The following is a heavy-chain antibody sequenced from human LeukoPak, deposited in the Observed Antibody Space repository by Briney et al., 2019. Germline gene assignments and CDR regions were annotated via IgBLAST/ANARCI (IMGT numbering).Heavy chain of an antibody. CDR3: ARGSKGDY. V-gene: IGHV4-39*01. CDR2: IYYSGST. CDR1: GGSISSGNYY. Sequence: SETLSLTCTVSGGSISSGNYYWGWIRRPPGKGLEWIGNIYYSGSTYYNPSLKSRVTIPVDTSKNQFSLKLSSVTAADTAVYYCARGSKGDYWGQGTLVTVSS. J-gene: IGHJ4*02.